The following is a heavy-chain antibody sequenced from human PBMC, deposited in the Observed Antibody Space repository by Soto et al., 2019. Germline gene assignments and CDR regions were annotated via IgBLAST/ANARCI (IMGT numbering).Heavy chain of an antibody. CDR1: DGSISSGGYS. V-gene: IGHV4-30-2*01. J-gene: IGHJ4*02. CDR2: IYHSGST. Sequence: QLQLQESGSGLVKPSQTLSLTCAVSDGSISSGGYSCNWIRQPPGKGLEWIGYIYHSGSTYYNPSLKRRVTISVDVSKNQFSLKLSSVTAADTAVYYCARGMTTVTTFDYWGQGTLVTVSS. CDR3: ARGMTTVTTFDY. D-gene: IGHD4-17*01.